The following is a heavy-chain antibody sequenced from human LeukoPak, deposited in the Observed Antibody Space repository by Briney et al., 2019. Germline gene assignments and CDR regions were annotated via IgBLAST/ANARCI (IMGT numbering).Heavy chain of an antibody. D-gene: IGHD3-3*01. J-gene: IGHJ4*02. CDR2: ISAYNGNT. V-gene: IGHV1-18*01. Sequence: ASVKVSCKASGYTFTSYGISWVRQAPGQGLEWVGWISAYNGNTNYAQKLQGRVTMTTDTSTSTAYMELRSLRSDDTAVYYCAIGTPRTIFGVVISYFDYWGQGTLVTVSS. CDR1: GYTFTSYG. CDR3: AIGTPRTIFGVVISYFDY.